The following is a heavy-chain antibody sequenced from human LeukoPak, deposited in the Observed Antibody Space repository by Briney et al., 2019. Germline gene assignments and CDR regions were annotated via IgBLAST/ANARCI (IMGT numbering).Heavy chain of an antibody. CDR1: GFSFSSYA. CDR3: ARDHVL. J-gene: IGHJ4*02. CDR2: IIPILGTA. Sequence: GGSLRLSCAASGFSFSSYAISWVRQAPGQGLEWMGRIIPILGTANYAQKFQGRVTITADKSTSTAYMELSSLRSEDTAVYYCARDHVLRGQGTLVTVSS. V-gene: IGHV1-69*04. D-gene: IGHD4/OR15-4a*01.